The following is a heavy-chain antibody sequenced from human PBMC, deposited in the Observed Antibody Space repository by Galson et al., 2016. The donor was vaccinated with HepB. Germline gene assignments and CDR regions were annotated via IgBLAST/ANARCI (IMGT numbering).Heavy chain of an antibody. CDR3: ARESTGRGVDAFDI. J-gene: IGHJ3*02. CDR1: GFTFSRYD. CDR2: IGGAGDT. V-gene: IGHV3-13*04. D-gene: IGHD3-16*01. Sequence: SLRFSCAASGFTFSRYDIHWVRQVTGKGLQWVSAIGGAGDTYYSGSVKGRFTISRENAKSSLYLQMNSLTAGDTAVYYCARESTGRGVDAFDIWGQGTMVIVSS.